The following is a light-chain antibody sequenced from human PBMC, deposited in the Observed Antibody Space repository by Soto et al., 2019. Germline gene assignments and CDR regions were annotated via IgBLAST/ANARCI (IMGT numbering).Light chain of an antibody. CDR1: QSVGTN. CDR2: GAS. CDR3: QQYDNRRT. J-gene: IGKJ1*01. V-gene: IGKV3-15*01. Sequence: EIVLTQSPATLSLSPGERATFSCRASQSVGTNLAWYRQKSGQAPSLLIYGASARAPGIPARFSGSGSGTEFTLTISSLQSEDFAVYYCQQYDNRRTFGQGTKGDIK.